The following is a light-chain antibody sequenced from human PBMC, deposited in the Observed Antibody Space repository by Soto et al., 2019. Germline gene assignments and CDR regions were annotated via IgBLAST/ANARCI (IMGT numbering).Light chain of an antibody. CDR3: SSFAGSNIVI. Sequence: QSALTQPPSASGSPGQSVTISCTGTSSDVGGYNYVSWYQQHPGKGPKRMIYEVSKRPSGVPDRFSGSKSGNTASLTVSGRQAEDEDDYYCSSFAGSNIVIFGGGTKVTVL. V-gene: IGLV2-8*01. J-gene: IGLJ2*01. CDR1: SSDVGGYNY. CDR2: EVS.